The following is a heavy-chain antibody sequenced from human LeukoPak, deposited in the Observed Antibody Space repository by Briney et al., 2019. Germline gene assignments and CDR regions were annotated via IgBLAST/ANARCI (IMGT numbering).Heavy chain of an antibody. Sequence: SETLSLTFTVSGGSISIYYWSWIRQPPGKGLEWIGYIYYSGSTNYNPSLKSRVTISVDTSKNQFSLKLSSVTAADTAVYYCARGLGYSSGWYNYWGQGTLVTVSS. CDR3: ARGLGYSSGWYNY. CDR1: GGSISIYY. CDR2: IYYSGST. D-gene: IGHD6-19*01. J-gene: IGHJ4*02. V-gene: IGHV4-59*12.